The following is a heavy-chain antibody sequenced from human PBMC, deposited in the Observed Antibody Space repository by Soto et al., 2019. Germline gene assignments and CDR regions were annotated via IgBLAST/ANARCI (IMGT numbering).Heavy chain of an antibody. Sequence: GGSLRLSCAASGFTFSSYAMSWVRQAPGKGLEWVSAISGSGGSTYYADSVKGRFTISRDNAKNSLYLQMNSLTAEDTAIYYCARKVILDYWGQGTLVTVSS. CDR2: ISGSGGST. D-gene: IGHD3-16*02. CDR1: GFTFSSYA. V-gene: IGHV3-23*01. CDR3: ARKVILDY. J-gene: IGHJ4*02.